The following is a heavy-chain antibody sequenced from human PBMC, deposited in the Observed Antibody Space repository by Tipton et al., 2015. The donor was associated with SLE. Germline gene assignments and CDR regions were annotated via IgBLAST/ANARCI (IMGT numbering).Heavy chain of an antibody. D-gene: IGHD1-26*01. CDR1: GDSMSRSGYY. CDR2: IYYGGTT. J-gene: IGHJ4*02. Sequence: TLSLTCTVSGDSMSRSGYYWVWFRQSPGKGLEWIGRIYYGGTTYYNPSLEGRVTISIDTSRKHYSLDLSSVTAADTAVYYCARGGGSYYDYWGQGTLVTVSS. CDR3: ARGGGSYYDY. V-gene: IGHV4-39*01.